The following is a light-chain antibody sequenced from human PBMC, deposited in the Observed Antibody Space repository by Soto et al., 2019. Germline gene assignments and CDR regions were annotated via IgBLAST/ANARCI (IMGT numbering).Light chain of an antibody. V-gene: IGKV4-1*01. Sequence: DIVMTQSPDSLAVSLGERATINCKSSQSVLYSSNNKNYLAWYQQKPGQPPKLLIYWASTRESGVPDRFSGTGLGKNFTLTISSLQAEDVAVYYCQQYYSTPQTFGQGTKVEIK. CDR1: QSVLYSSNNKNY. J-gene: IGKJ1*01. CDR2: WAS. CDR3: QQYYSTPQT.